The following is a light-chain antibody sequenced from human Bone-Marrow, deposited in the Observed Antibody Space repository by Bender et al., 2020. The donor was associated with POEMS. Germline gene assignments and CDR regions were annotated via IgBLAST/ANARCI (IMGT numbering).Light chain of an antibody. V-gene: IGLV2-14*01. Sequence: QSALTQPASVSGSPGQSITISCTGTSNDVGSYDYVSWYQQYPGKAPKLIIYEVTNRPSGISNRFSGSKSGPTASLTISGLRTEDEADYYCSSFTTIATVVFGGGTKLTVL. CDR3: SSFTTIATVV. CDR1: SNDVGSYDY. CDR2: EVT. J-gene: IGLJ2*01.